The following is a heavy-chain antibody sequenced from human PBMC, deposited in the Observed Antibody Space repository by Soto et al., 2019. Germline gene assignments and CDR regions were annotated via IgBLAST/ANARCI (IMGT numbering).Heavy chain of an antibody. CDR2: ISYDVSNK. D-gene: IGHD2-2*02. V-gene: IGHV3-30-3*01. Sequence: PGGSLRLSCAASGFTFSSYAMHWVRQAPGKGLEWVAVISYDVSNKYYADSVKGRFTISRDNSKNTLYLQMNSLRAEDTAVYYCARDSLDIVVVPAAIGTYYYYGMDVWGQGTTVTVSS. J-gene: IGHJ6*02. CDR1: GFTFSSYA. CDR3: ARDSLDIVVVPAAIGTYYYYGMDV.